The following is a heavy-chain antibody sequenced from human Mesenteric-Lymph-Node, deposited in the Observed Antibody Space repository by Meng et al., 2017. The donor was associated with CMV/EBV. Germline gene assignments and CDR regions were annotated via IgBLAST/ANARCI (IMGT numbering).Heavy chain of an antibody. CDR1: GFTFSNYV. V-gene: IGHV3-23*01. D-gene: IGHD3-10*01. CDR2: ISTSGGTT. Sequence: GESLKISCAASGFTFSNYVMTWVRQAPGKGLEWVSVISTSGGTTYYADSLKVRFTVSRDNSKNTLYLQMNNLRAEDTAVYYCARGDSMVRGVAEGFDYWGQGTLVTVSS. J-gene: IGHJ4*02. CDR3: ARGDSMVRGVAEGFDY.